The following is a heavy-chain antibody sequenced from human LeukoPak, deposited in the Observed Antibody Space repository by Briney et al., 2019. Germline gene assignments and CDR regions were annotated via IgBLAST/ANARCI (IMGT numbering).Heavy chain of an antibody. CDR1: GFTFSSYA. CDR2: ISYDGSNK. Sequence: SGGSLRLSCAASGFTFSSYAMHWVRQAPGKGLEWVAVISYDGSNKYYADSVKGRFTISRDNSKNTLYLQMNSLRAEDTAVYYCAGDYYDSSDRNFVSFPWFDPWGQGTLVTVSS. V-gene: IGHV3-30*01. J-gene: IGHJ5*02. D-gene: IGHD3-22*01. CDR3: AGDYYDSSDRNFVSFPWFDP.